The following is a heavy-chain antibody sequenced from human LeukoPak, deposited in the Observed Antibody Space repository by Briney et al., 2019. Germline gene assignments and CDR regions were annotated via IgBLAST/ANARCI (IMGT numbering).Heavy chain of an antibody. CDR1: GFTVSSNY. V-gene: IGHV3-53*01. CDR3: ARGGRSSGWWSAFDI. D-gene: IGHD6-19*01. J-gene: IGHJ3*02. CDR2: IYSGGST. Sequence: PGGSLRLSCAASGFTVSSNYMSWVRQAPGKGLEWVSVIYSGGSTYYADSVKGRFTISRDNSKNTLYLQMNSLRAEDTAVYYCARGGRSSGWWSAFDIWGQGTMVTVSS.